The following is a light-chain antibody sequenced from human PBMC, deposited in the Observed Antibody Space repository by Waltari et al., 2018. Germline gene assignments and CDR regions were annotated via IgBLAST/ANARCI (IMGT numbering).Light chain of an antibody. CDR3: QQSTSIPLT. CDR1: QTIPRY. J-gene: IGKJ4*01. V-gene: IGKV1-39*01. Sequence: DIQMTQSPSSRSASVGDRATITCRASQTIPRYLNWYQQKPGKAPKLLIYGISNLHSGVPSRFSGSGSGTDFTLTISSLQPEDFATYYCQQSTSIPLTFGGGTKVDIK. CDR2: GIS.